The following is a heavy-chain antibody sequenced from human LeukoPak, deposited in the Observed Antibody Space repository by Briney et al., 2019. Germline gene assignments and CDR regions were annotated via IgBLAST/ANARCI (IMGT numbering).Heavy chain of an antibody. CDR1: GYTFTGYY. V-gene: IGHV1-2*02. CDR2: INPNSGGT. J-gene: IGHJ5*02. Sequence: ASVTLSCKASGYTFTGYYMHWVRQAPGQGLEWMGWINPNSGGTNYAQKFQGRVTMTRDTSISTAYMELSRLRSDDTAVYYCAREWSGSGYYPSNWFDPWGQGTLVTVSS. CDR3: AREWSGSGYYPSNWFDP. D-gene: IGHD3-22*01.